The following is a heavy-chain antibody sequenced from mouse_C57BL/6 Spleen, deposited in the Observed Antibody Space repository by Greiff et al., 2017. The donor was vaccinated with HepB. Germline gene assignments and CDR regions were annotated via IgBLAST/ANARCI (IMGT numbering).Heavy chain of an antibody. CDR1: GYTFTSYW. CDR2: IYPGSGST. CDR3: ARKGITTVVEDYYAMDY. J-gene: IGHJ4*01. V-gene: IGHV1-55*01. Sequence: QVQLQQPGAELVKPGASVKMSCKASGYTFTSYWITWVKQRPGQGLEWIGDIYPGSGSTNYNENFKSKATLTVDTSSSTAYMQLSSLTSEDSAVYYWARKGITTVVEDYYAMDYWGQGTSGTVSS. D-gene: IGHD1-1*01.